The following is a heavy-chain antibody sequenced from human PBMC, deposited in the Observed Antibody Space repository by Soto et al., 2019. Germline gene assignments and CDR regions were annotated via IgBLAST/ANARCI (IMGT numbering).Heavy chain of an antibody. Sequence: SQTLSLTCVISGDSVSSNSATWDWIRQSPSRGLEWLGRTYYRSKWYNDYAVSVKSRITINPDTSKNQFSLQLNSVTPEDTAVYYCAREFVVVVAATLLHYYYGMDVWGQGTTVTVSS. D-gene: IGHD2-15*01. CDR3: AREFVVVVAATLLHYYYGMDV. V-gene: IGHV6-1*01. J-gene: IGHJ6*02. CDR1: GDSVSSNSAT. CDR2: TYYRSKWYN.